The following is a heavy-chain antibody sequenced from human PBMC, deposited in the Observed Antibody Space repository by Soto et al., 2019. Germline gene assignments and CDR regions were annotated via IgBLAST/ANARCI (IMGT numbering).Heavy chain of an antibody. CDR3: ARGVGDDYGDYRWGWFDP. V-gene: IGHV4-30-4*01. CDR2: IYYSGST. J-gene: IGHJ5*02. CDR1: GGSISSGDYY. D-gene: IGHD4-17*01. Sequence: QVQLQESGPGLVKPSQTLSLTCTVSGGSISSGDYYWSWIRQPPGKGLEWIGYIYYSGSTYYNPSLKSRVTISVDTSKNPFSLKLSSVTAADTAVYYCARGVGDDYGDYRWGWFDPWGQGTLVTVSS.